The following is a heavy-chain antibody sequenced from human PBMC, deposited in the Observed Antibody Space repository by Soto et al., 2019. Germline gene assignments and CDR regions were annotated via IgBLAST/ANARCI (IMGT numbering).Heavy chain of an antibody. D-gene: IGHD3-22*01. CDR1: GGTFSSYA. CDR2: IIPIFGTA. CDR3: ARVLLDSSGYRTRNWFDP. Sequence: WASVKVSCKASGGTFSSYAISWVRQAPGQGLEWMGGIIPIFGTANYAQKFQGRVTITADKSTSTAYMELSSLRSEDTAVYYCARVLLDSSGYRTRNWFDPWGQGTLVTVSS. J-gene: IGHJ5*02. V-gene: IGHV1-69*06.